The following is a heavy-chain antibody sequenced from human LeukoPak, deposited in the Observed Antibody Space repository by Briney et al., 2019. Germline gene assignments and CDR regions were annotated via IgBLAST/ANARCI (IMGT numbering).Heavy chain of an antibody. D-gene: IGHD2-21*02. CDR2: IIPIFGTA. Sequence: SVKVSCKASGGTFSSYAISWVRQAPGQGLEWMGGIIPIFGTANYAQKFQGRVTITADESTSTAYMELSSLRSEDTAVYYCARGAVVTAIRLGAFDIWGQGTMVTVSS. CDR3: ARGAVVTAIRLGAFDI. J-gene: IGHJ3*02. CDR1: GGTFSSYA. V-gene: IGHV1-69*13.